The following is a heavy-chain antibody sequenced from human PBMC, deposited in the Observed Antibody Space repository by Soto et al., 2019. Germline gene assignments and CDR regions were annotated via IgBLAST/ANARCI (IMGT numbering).Heavy chain of an antibody. D-gene: IGHD3-10*02. CDR1: GYTFTGYY. J-gene: IGHJ6*02. CDR3: ARQMIGPSPYYYYGMDV. V-gene: IGHV1-69*13. Sequence: GASVKVSCKASGYTFTGYYMHWVRQAPGQGLEWMGGIIPNCGTTNYAQKFQGRVTITADESTSTAYMELSSLRSEDTAVYYCARQMIGPSPYYYYGMDVWGQGTTVTVSS. CDR2: IIPNCGTT.